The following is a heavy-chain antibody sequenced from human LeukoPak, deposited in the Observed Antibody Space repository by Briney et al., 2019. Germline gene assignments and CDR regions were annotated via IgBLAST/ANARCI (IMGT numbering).Heavy chain of an antibody. D-gene: IGHD3-22*01. J-gene: IGHJ6*03. V-gene: IGHV4-59*01. CDR2: IYYSGST. CDR3: ARVIDSTPRTSYYYYYMDV. Sequence: PSETLSLTCTVSGGSISSYYWSWIRQPPGKGLEWIWYIYYSGSTNYNPSLKSRVTISVDTSKNQFSLKLSSVTAADTAVYYCARVIDSTPRTSYYYYYMDVWGKGTTVTISS. CDR1: GGSISSYY.